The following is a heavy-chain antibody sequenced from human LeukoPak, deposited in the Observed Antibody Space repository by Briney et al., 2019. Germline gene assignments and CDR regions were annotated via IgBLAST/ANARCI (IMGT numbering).Heavy chain of an antibody. V-gene: IGHV3-48*03. CDR2: ISSSGTTI. CDR1: GFTFSSYA. CDR3: ARARSRSSPFLFDY. D-gene: IGHD2/OR15-2a*01. Sequence: GGSLRLSCAASGFTFSSYAMSWVRQAPGKGLEWVSYISSSGTTIYYADSVKGRFTLSRDNAKNSLYLQMNSLRAEDTAVYYCARARSRSSPFLFDYWGQGTLLTVSS. J-gene: IGHJ4*02.